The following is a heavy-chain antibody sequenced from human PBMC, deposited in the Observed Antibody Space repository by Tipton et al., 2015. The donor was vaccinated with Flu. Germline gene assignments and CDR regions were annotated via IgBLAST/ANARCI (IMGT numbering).Heavy chain of an antibody. D-gene: IGHD2-2*01. Sequence: VQLVQSGPEVKRTGASVKISCKSSGYSFTNYFIHWVRRAPGQGLEWMGVVNPSGGGTTCAQRFQGRVTMATDTSTSTAYMELRNVMSEDTAIYYCAKDTSTSGYYFGMDVGGQGTTVTVSS. CDR2: VNPSGGGT. V-gene: IGHV1-46*01. CDR1: GYSFTNYF. J-gene: IGHJ6*02. CDR3: AKDTSTSGYYFGMDV.